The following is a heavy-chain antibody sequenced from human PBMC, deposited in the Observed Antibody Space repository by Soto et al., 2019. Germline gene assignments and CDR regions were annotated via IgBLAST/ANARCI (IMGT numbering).Heavy chain of an antibody. Sequence: EVQLLESGGGLVQPGGSLRLSCAASGFTFSSYAMRWVRQAPVKGLEWVSAISCSGGSTYYADSVKGRFTISRDNSKNTLYMQMNSLRAVDTAVYYCARRGSGSYYDYWGQGTLVTVSS. D-gene: IGHD1-26*01. CDR2: ISCSGGST. J-gene: IGHJ4*02. CDR3: ARRGSGSYYDY. CDR1: GFTFSSYA. V-gene: IGHV3-23*01.